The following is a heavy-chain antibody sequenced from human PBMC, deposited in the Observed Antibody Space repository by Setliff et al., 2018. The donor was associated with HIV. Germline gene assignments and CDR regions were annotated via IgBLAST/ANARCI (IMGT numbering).Heavy chain of an antibody. V-gene: IGHV4-39*07. CDR2: IYYSGST. CDR3: ARSLRYFDWSLRRPSHDAFDF. J-gene: IGHJ3*01. CDR1: GGSISSSSYY. D-gene: IGHD3-9*01. Sequence: SETLSLTCTVSGGSISSSSYYWGWIRQPPGKGLEWIGSIYYSGSTYNNPSLKSPVTISVDTSKNQFSLKLSFVTAADTAVYYCARSLRYFDWSLRRPSHDAFDFWGQGTMVTVS.